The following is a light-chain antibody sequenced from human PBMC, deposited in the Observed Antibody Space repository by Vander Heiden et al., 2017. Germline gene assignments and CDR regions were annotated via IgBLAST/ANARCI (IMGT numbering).Light chain of an antibody. J-gene: IGKJ3*01. CDR2: AAS. V-gene: IGKV1-9*01. Sequence: DIQLTQSPSFLSASVGDRVTITCRASQGISSYLDWYQQKPGKAPKLLIYAASTLQSGVPSRFSGNGSGTEFTLTISSLQPEDFATYYCQQLNSYLFTFGPGTKVDIK. CDR3: QQLNSYLFT. CDR1: QGISSY.